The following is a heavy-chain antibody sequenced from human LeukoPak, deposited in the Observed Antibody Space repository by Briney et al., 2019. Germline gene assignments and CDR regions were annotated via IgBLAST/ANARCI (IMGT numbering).Heavy chain of an antibody. J-gene: IGHJ6*03. CDR1: GFTFSSYW. Sequence: PGGSLRLSCAASGFTFSSYWMSWVRQAPGKGLEWVANIKQDGSEKYYVDSVKGRFTISRDNAKNSLYLQMNSLRAEDTAVYYCARDMTGSRDSITTGSYYMDVWGKGTTVTVSS. V-gene: IGHV3-7*03. CDR3: ARDMTGSRDSITTGSYYMDV. CDR2: IKQDGSEK. D-gene: IGHD4-11*01.